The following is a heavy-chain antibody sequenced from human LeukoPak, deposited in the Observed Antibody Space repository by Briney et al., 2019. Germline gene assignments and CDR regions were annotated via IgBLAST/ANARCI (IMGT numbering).Heavy chain of an antibody. J-gene: IGHJ4*02. CDR1: GFTFSSYS. Sequence: GGSLRLSCAASGFTFSSYSMNWVRQAPGKGLEWVSSISSSSSYIYYADSVKGRFTISRDNAKNSLYLQMNSLRAEDTAVYYCARVSPSYDYVWGSYRYNPNFDYWGQGTLVTVSS. D-gene: IGHD3-16*02. V-gene: IGHV3-21*01. CDR3: ARVSPSYDYVWGSYRYNPNFDY. CDR2: ISSSSSYI.